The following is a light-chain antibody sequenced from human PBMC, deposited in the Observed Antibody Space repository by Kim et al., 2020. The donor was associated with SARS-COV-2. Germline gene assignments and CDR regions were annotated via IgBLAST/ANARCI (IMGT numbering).Light chain of an antibody. Sequence: TATLTCTGTKNNVGNQGAAWLQQHQGHPPKLLSYRNNNRPSGISERFSASRSGDTASLTITGLQPEDETDYYCSAWDSSLSAWVFGGGTQLTVL. CDR3: SAWDSSLSAWV. CDR2: RNN. CDR1: KNNVGNQG. J-gene: IGLJ3*02. V-gene: IGLV10-54*04.